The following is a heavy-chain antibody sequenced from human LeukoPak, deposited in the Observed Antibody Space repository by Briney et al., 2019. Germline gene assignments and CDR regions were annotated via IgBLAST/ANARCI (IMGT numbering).Heavy chain of an antibody. V-gene: IGHV4-38-2*02. Sequence: SETLSLTCTVSGYSISSGYYWGWIRQPPGKGLEWIGSIYHSGSTYYNPSLKSRVTISVDTSKNQFSLTLSSVTAADTAVYYCARVKCTNGVCYFDYWGQGTLVTVSS. CDR1: GYSISSGYY. D-gene: IGHD2-8*01. J-gene: IGHJ4*02. CDR2: IYHSGST. CDR3: ARVKCTNGVCYFDY.